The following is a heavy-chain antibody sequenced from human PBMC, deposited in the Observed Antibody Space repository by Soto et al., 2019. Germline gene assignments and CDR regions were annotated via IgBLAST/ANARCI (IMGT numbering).Heavy chain of an antibody. V-gene: IGHV4-34*01. Sequence: PSETLSLTCAVYGWSFSGYSWTWIRQPPGTGLEWIGEINHSGSTNYNPSLKSRVTISVDTSKNQFSLKLTSVTAADTAVYYCARDKITGLFDYWGQGTLVTAPQ. J-gene: IGHJ4*02. CDR1: GWSFSGYS. CDR2: INHSGST. CDR3: ARDKITGLFDY. D-gene: IGHD2-8*02.